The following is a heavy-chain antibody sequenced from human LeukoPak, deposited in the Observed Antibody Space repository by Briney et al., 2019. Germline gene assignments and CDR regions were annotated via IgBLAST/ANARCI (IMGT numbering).Heavy chain of an antibody. D-gene: IGHD1-1*01. Sequence: SETLSLTCTVSGDSVSIYYWSWIRQPPEKGLEWIGYIYYRGNTNYNPSLKSRVTMAVDTSKNQFSLKVSSVTAADTAVYYCARAGNNWSFDYWGQGTLVTVSS. CDR3: ARAGNNWSFDY. CDR2: IYYRGNT. J-gene: IGHJ4*02. CDR1: GDSVSIYY. V-gene: IGHV4-59*02.